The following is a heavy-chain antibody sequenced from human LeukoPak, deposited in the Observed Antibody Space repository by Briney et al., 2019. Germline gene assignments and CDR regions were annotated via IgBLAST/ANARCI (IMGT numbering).Heavy chain of an antibody. D-gene: IGHD3-22*01. J-gene: IGHJ4*02. Sequence: SETLSLTCTVSGGSISSSSYYWSWIRQPPGKGLEWIGYIYYSGSTNYNPSLKSRVTISVDTSKNQFSLKLSSVTAADTAVYYCARALFTYYYDSSGYYYFDYWGQGTLVTVSS. CDR2: IYYSGST. CDR1: GGSISSSSYY. CDR3: ARALFTYYYDSSGYYYFDY. V-gene: IGHV4-61*05.